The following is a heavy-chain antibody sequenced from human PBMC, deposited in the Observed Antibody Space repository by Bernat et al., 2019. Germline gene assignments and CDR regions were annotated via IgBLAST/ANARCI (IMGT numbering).Heavy chain of an antibody. CDR1: GFTFSNAW. CDR3: TTKYTATVNTPTFDY. Sequence: EVQLVESGGGLVKPAGSLRLSCAASGFTFSNAWMNWVRQAPGKGLEWVGRIKSKSDDGTTDYAAPVKGRFTISRDDSKNTLYLQMNSLKTEDTAVYYCTTKYTATVNTPTFDYWGQGTLVTVSS. V-gene: IGHV3-15*07. J-gene: IGHJ4*02. CDR2: IKSKSDDGTT. D-gene: IGHD4-11*01.